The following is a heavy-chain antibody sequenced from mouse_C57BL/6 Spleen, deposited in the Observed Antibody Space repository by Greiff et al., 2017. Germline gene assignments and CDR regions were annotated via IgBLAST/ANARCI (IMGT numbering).Heavy chain of an antibody. CDR1: GYTFTSYW. CDR2: IHPNSGST. V-gene: IGHV1-64*01. CDR3: ARSPVYAYDYAMDY. D-gene: IGHD6-5*01. J-gene: IGHJ4*01. Sequence: QVQLQQPGAELVKPGASVKLSCKASGYTFTSYWMHWVKQRPGQGLEWIGMIHPNSGSTNYNEKFKSKATLTVDKSSSTAYMQLSSLTSEDSAVYYCARSPVYAYDYAMDYWGQGTSVTVSS.